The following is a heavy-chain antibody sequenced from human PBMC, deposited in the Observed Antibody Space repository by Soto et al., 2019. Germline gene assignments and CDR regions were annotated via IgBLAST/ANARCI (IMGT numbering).Heavy chain of an antibody. CDR3: ARARPYYYGSGSYYNFDY. D-gene: IGHD3-10*01. J-gene: IGHJ4*02. CDR2: INHSGST. CDR1: GGSFSGYY. Sequence: SETLSLTCAVYGGSFSGYYWSWIRQPPGKGLEWIGEINHSGSTNYNPSLKSRVTISVDTSKNQFSLKLSSVTAADTAVYYCARARPYYYGSGSYYNFDYWGQGTLVTVSS. V-gene: IGHV4-34*01.